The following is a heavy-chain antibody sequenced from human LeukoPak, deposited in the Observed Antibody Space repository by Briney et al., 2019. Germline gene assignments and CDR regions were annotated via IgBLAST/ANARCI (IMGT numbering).Heavy chain of an antibody. D-gene: IGHD2-2*01. CDR2: ITYSGYT. V-gene: IGHV4-61*08. J-gene: IGHJ3*02. CDR3: ARQGKFCTTTSCSIQDGFDI. CDR1: GGSIRGIRGYY. Sequence: SETLSLTCTVSGGSIRGIRGYYWNWIRQSPGRGLEWVGFITYSGYTDHNPALKSRVNISIDTSKNKFSLNLSSVTVADTAVYFCARQGKFCTTTSCSIQDGFDIWGQGTTVIVSS.